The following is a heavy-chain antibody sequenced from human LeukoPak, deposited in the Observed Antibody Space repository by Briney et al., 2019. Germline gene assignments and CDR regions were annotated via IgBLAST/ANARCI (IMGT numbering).Heavy chain of an antibody. CDR3: ARDRSHCSSTSCYYYYGMDV. CDR1: GGTFSSYA. CDR2: IIPIFGTA. Sequence: SVTVSCKASGGTFSSYAISSVRQAPGQRLEWMGGIIPIFGTANYAQKFQGRVTITADESTSTAYMELSSLRSEDTAVYYCARDRSHCSSTSCYYYYGMDVWGKGTTVTVSS. V-gene: IGHV1-69*13. D-gene: IGHD2-2*01. J-gene: IGHJ6*04.